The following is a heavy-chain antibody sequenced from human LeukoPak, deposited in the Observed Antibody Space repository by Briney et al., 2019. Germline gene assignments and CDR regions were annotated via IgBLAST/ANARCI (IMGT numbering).Heavy chain of an antibody. Sequence: SETLSLTCTVSGGSISSGDYYWSWIRQPPGKGLEWIGYIYYSGSTYYNPSLKSRVTISVDTSKNQFSLKLSSVTAADTAVYYCARSQLYDFWSGSLTAFDYWGQGTLVTVSS. CDR2: IYYSGST. J-gene: IGHJ4*02. CDR3: ARSQLYDFWSGSLTAFDY. CDR1: GGSISSGDYY. D-gene: IGHD3-3*01. V-gene: IGHV4-30-4*01.